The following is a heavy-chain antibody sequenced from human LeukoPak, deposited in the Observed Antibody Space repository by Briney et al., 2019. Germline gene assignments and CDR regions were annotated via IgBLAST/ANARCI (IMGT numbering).Heavy chain of an antibody. CDR1: GLTLSNYW. CDR3: ARDSRGYPY. D-gene: IGHD3-22*01. V-gene: IGHV3-7*05. CDR2: INQDGSEK. J-gene: IGHJ4*02. Sequence: GGPLRLSCAASGLTLSNYWMTWVRQAPGKGLEWVANINQDGSEKNYVDSVKGRFTISRDNAKNSLYLEMNSLRAEDMGVYYCARDSRGYPYWGQGTLVTVSS.